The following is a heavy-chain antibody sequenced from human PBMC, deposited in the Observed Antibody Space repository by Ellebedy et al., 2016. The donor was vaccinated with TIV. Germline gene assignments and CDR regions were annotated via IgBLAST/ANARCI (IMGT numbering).Heavy chain of an antibody. CDR3: ARLRASSPLNRYCYFDL. Sequence: PGGSLRLSCAASGFTFSSYWMHWVRQVPGKGLVWVSRINSDGSNTTYADSVKGRFTISRDNAKNTLYLQMSSLTAEDTALYYCARLRASSPLNRYCYFDLWGRGTLVTVSS. J-gene: IGHJ2*01. D-gene: IGHD6-6*01. CDR1: GFTFSSYW. V-gene: IGHV3-74*01. CDR2: INSDGSNT.